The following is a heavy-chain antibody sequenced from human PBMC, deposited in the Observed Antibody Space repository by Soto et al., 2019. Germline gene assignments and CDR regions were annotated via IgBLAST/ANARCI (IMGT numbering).Heavy chain of an antibody. CDR3: ISTLGARFDY. Sequence: QVQLVQSGAEVKKPGASVKASCKASGYTFTSQNMHWVRQAPGQGLEWMGVINPSIGTTTYAQKFQGRVTMTSDTSTSSVYMEVSSLRSEDTAVYYCISTLGARFDYWGQGTLVTVSS. CDR2: INPSIGTT. V-gene: IGHV1-46*03. CDR1: GYTFTSQN. J-gene: IGHJ4*02. D-gene: IGHD1-26*01.